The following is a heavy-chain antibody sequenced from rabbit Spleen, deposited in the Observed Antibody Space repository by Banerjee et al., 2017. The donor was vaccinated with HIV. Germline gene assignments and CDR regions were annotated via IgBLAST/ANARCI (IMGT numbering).Heavy chain of an antibody. V-gene: IGHV1S45*01. CDR1: GFSFGDRDV. CDR2: INTATGKD. Sequence: QEQLVESGGGLVQPTGSLTLTCKASGFSFGDRDVMCWVRQAPGKGLEWIGCINTATGKDVYASWAKGRFTISTTSSTTVTLHLTSLTAADTATYFCARDLPGVIGWNFSLWGQGTLVTVS. CDR3: ARDLPGVIGWNFSL. J-gene: IGHJ4*01. D-gene: IGHD1-1*01.